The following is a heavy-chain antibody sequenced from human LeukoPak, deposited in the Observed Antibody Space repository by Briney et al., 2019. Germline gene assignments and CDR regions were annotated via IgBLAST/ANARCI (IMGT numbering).Heavy chain of an antibody. CDR1: GYTFTSYG. V-gene: IGHV1-18*01. Sequence: GASVKVSCKASGYTFTSYGISWVRQAPGQGLEWMGWISAYNGNTNYAQKLQGRVTMTTDTSTSTAYMELRSLRSDDTAVYYCARVAHTLYYYDSSGYYNYWGQGTLVTVSS. CDR3: ARVAHTLYYYDSSGYYNY. CDR2: ISAYNGNT. J-gene: IGHJ4*02. D-gene: IGHD3-22*01.